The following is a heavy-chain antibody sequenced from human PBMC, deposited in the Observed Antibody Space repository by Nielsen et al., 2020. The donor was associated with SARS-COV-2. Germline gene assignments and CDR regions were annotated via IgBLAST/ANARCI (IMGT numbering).Heavy chain of an antibody. CDR2: IRSKAYGGTT. CDR1: GFTFGDYA. V-gene: IGHV3-49*03. J-gene: IGHJ4*02. CDR3: TTDLSWNDGWGTVFDY. D-gene: IGHD1-1*01. Sequence: GGSLRLSCTASGFTFGDYAMSWFRQAPGKGLEWVGFIRSKAYGGTTEYAASVKGRFTISRDDSKSIAYLQMNSLKTEDTAVYYCTTDLSWNDGWGTVFDYWGQGTLVTVSS.